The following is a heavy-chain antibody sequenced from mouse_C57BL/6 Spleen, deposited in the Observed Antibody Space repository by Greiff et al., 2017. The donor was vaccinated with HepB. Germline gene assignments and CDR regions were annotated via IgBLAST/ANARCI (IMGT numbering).Heavy chain of an antibody. V-gene: IGHV1-82*01. CDR1: GYAFSSSW. CDR2: IYPGDGDT. J-gene: IGHJ4*01. Sequence: VQLQQSGPELVKPGASVKISCKASGYAFSSSWMNWVKQRPGKGLEWIGRIYPGDGDTNYNGKFKGKATLTADKSSSTAYMQLSSLTSEDSAVYYCARSSYEGAMDYWGQGTSVTVSS. CDR3: ARSSYEGAMDY. D-gene: IGHD2-3*01.